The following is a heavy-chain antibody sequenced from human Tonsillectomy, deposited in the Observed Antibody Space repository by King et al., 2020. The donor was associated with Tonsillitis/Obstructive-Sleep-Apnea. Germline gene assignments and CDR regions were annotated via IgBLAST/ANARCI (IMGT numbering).Heavy chain of an antibody. J-gene: IGHJ5*02. D-gene: IGHD6-6*01. CDR3: AGTEYSSSKGWFDP. V-gene: IGHV4-34*01. CDR2: INHSGST. CDR1: GGSFSDYY. Sequence: VQLQQWGAGPLKPSETLSLTCAVYGGSFSDYYWSWIRQPPGKGLEWIGEINHSGSTNYNSSLKSRVTISVDTSKNQFSLQLTSVTAADTAVYYCAGTEYSSSKGWFDPWGQGTLVTVSS.